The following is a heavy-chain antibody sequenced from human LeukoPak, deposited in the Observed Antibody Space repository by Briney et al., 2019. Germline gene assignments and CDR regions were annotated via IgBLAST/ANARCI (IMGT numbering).Heavy chain of an antibody. CDR1: GYTFTSYY. CDR2: IIPILGIA. J-gene: IGHJ4*02. Sequence: SVKVSCKASGYTFTSYYMHWVRQAPGQGLEWMGRIIPILGIANYAQKFQGRVTITADKSTSTAYMELSSLRSEDTAVYYCARYGIAAAGSDYWGQGTLVTVSS. V-gene: IGHV1-69*02. CDR3: ARYGIAAAGSDY. D-gene: IGHD6-13*01.